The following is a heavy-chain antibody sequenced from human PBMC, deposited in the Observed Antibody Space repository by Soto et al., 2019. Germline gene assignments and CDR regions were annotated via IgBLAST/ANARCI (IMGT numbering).Heavy chain of an antibody. CDR2: IYRGGST. CDR3: ARGDDSSGYSAFDI. Sequence: GGSLRLSCVASGFTVSSNYMSWVRQAPGKGLEWISIIYRGGSTYYADSVNVRFSISRDNSKNTLHLQMNSLRADDTAVYYCARGDDSSGYSAFDIWGQGTMVTVSS. V-gene: IGHV3-66*01. CDR1: GFTVSSNY. D-gene: IGHD3-22*01. J-gene: IGHJ3*02.